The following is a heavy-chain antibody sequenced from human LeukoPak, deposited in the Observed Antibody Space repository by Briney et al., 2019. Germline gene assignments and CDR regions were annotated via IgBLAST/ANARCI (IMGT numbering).Heavy chain of an antibody. CDR2: IRSTANNYAT. J-gene: IGHJ4*02. CDR3: TRLDDITPYYFKGFDY. Sequence: GGSLRLSCAASGLTFSDSAMHWARQASGKGLEWVGRIRSTANNYATAYSASVKGRFTISRDDSKNTAYLQMDSLKTEDTAVYYCTRLDDITPYYFKGFDYWGQGTLVTVSS. CDR1: GLTFSDSA. D-gene: IGHD3-22*01. V-gene: IGHV3-73*01.